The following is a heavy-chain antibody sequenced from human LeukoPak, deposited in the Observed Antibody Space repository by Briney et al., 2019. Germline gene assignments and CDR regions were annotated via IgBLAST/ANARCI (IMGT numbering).Heavy chain of an antibody. Sequence: GESLRLSCAASGFTFSSYSMNWVRQAPGKGLEWVSSISSSSSYIYYADSVKGRFTISRDNAKNSLYLQMNSLRVEDTAVYYCARLVGDRTIYDYWGQGTLVTVSS. CDR2: ISSSSSYI. CDR1: GFTFSSYS. V-gene: IGHV3-21*01. J-gene: IGHJ4*02. D-gene: IGHD1-26*01. CDR3: ARLVGDRTIYDY.